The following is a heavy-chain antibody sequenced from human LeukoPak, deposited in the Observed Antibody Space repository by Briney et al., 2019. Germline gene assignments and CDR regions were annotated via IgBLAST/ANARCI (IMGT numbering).Heavy chain of an antibody. CDR2: ISAYNGNT. CDR3: ARLSGRYFETCFDY. V-gene: IGHV1-18*01. J-gene: IGHJ4*02. CDR1: GYTFTSYG. Sequence: ASVKVSCKASGYTFTSYGISWVRRAPGQGLEWMGWISAYNGNTNYAQKLQGRVTMTTDTSTSTAYMELRSLRSDDTAVYYCARLSGRYFETCFDYWGQGTLVTVSS. D-gene: IGHD1-26*01.